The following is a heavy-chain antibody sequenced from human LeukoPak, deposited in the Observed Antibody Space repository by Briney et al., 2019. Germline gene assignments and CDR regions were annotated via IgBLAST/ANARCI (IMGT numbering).Heavy chain of an antibody. D-gene: IGHD1-14*01. V-gene: IGHV3-30*19. CDR2: ISYDGSNK. Sequence: GGSLRLSCAASGFTFSSYGMHWVRQAPGKGLEWVAVISYDGSNKYYADSVKGRFTISRDNSKNTLYLQMNSLRAEDTAVYYCASGRNLPGLYYFDYWGQGTLVTVSS. J-gene: IGHJ4*02. CDR1: GFTFSSYG. CDR3: ASGRNLPGLYYFDY.